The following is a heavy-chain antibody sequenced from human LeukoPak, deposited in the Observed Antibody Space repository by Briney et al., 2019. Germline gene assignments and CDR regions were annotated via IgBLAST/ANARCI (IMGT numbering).Heavy chain of an antibody. Sequence: GGFLRLSCAASGFTFSSYAMHWVRQAPGKGLEWVAVISYDGSNKYYADSVKGRFTISRDNSKNTLYLQMNSLRAEDTAVYYCARSSGSSYNWFDPWGQGTLVTVSS. J-gene: IGHJ5*02. CDR1: GFTFSSYA. CDR2: ISYDGSNK. D-gene: IGHD1-26*01. V-gene: IGHV3-30-3*01. CDR3: ARSSGSSYNWFDP.